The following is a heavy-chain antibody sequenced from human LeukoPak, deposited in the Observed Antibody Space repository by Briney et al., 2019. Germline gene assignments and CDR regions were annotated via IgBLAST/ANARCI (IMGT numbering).Heavy chain of an antibody. V-gene: IGHV3-30*02. CDR2: IRYDGSNK. CDR3: AKPQRVYCSSTSCPLRW. D-gene: IGHD2-2*01. J-gene: IGHJ4*02. CDR1: GFTFSSYG. Sequence: GGSLRLSCAASGFTFSSYGMHWVRQAPGKGLDWLAFIRYDGSNKYYADSVKGRFTISRDNSKNTLYLQMNSLRAEDTAVYYCAKPQRVYCSSTSCPLRWWGQGTLVTVSS.